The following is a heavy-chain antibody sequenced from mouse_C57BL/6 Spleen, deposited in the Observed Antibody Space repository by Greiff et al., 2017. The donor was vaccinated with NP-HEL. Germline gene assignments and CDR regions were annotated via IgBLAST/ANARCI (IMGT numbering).Heavy chain of an antibody. CDR2: ISSGSSTI. Sequence: EVQRVESGGGLVKPGGSLKLSCAASGFTFSDYGMHWVRQAPEKGLEWVAYISSGSSTIYYADTVKGRFTLSRDNAKNTLFLQMTSLRSEDTAMYYCAKTDYYAMDYWGQGTSVTVSS. V-gene: IGHV5-17*01. J-gene: IGHJ4*01. CDR1: GFTFSDYG. CDR3: AKTDYYAMDY.